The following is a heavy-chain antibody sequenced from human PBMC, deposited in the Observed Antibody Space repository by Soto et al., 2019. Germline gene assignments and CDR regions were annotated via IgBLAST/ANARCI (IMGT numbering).Heavy chain of an antibody. CDR3: ATEYGYVDWDVDY. D-gene: IGHD5-18*01. Sequence: SVKFSFKASGGTFSSYAISWVRQAPGQGREWMGGIIPIFGRANYAQKFQGRVTITADESTSTAYMELSSLRAEDTAVYYCATEYGYVDWDVDYWRQGTLVTV. CDR1: GGTFSSYA. V-gene: IGHV1-69*01. J-gene: IGHJ4*02. CDR2: IIPIFGRA.